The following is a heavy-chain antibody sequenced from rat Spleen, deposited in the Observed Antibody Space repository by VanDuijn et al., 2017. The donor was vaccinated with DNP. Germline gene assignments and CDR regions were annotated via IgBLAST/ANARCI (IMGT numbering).Heavy chain of an antibody. D-gene: IGHD1-4*01. CDR3: TRTDITTWGYYFDY. J-gene: IGHJ2*01. CDR2: ISSGGST. Sequence: QVQLKESGPGLVQPSQTLSLTCTVSGFSLTSYGVSWVRQPPGKGLEWIAAISSGGSTYYNSALKSRLSISRDTSKSQVFLKVNSLQTEDTAIYFCTRTDITTWGYYFDYWGQGVMVTVSS. CDR1: GFSLTSYG. V-gene: IGHV2S12*01.